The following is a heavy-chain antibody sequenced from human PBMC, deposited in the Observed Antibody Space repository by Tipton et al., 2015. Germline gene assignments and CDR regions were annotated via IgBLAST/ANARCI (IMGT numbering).Heavy chain of an antibody. Sequence: SLRLSCAASGFTFSSYAMSWVRQAPGKGLVWVSRINSDGSSTSYADSVKGRFTISRDNAKNTLHLQMNSLRAEDTAVYYCARVKWGRYDSNGYFFDLWGRGTLVTVSS. V-gene: IGHV3-74*01. J-gene: IGHJ2*01. D-gene: IGHD3-22*01. CDR2: INSDGSST. CDR1: GFTFSSYA. CDR3: ARVKWGRYDSNGYFFDL.